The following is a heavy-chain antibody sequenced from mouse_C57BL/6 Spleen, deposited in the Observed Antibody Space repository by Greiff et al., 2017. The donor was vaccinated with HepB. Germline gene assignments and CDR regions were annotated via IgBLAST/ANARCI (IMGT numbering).Heavy chain of an antibody. CDR3: ARFDDDFDY. Sequence: VMLVESGAELARPGASVKLSCKASGYTFTSYGISWVKQRTGQGLEWIGEIYPRSGNTYYNEKFKGKATLTADKSSSTAYMELRSLTSEDSAVYFCARFDDDFDYWGQGTTLTVSS. CDR2: IYPRSGNT. CDR1: GYTFTSYG. D-gene: IGHD2-12*01. V-gene: IGHV1-81*01. J-gene: IGHJ2*01.